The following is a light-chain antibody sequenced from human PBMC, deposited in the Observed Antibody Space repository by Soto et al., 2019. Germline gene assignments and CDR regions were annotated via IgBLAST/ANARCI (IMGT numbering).Light chain of an antibody. CDR3: QQYSDWPRT. CDR1: QSVSTN. CDR2: GAS. Sequence: EIVMTQSPATLSVSPVERAPLSCRASQSVSTNLAWFQQKPGQAPRLLIYGASTRATGIPARFSGSGSGTEFTLTISSLQSEDFAVYYCQQYSDWPRTFGQGTKVDI. J-gene: IGKJ1*01. V-gene: IGKV3-15*01.